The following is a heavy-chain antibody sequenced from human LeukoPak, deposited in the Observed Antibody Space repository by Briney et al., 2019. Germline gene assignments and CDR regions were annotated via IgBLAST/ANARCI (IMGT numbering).Heavy chain of an antibody. J-gene: IGHJ6*03. Sequence: AASVTVSFTASGGTFNNYGISWVRQAPGQGLEWMGRIIPIFGTSNFAQKFQGRVTITAGKSTGTAYMEVSSLRSEDTAMYYCARVVPVAMTEYYHYYMDVWGKGTTVTVSS. CDR3: ARVVPVAMTEYYHYYMDV. CDR1: GGTFNNYG. D-gene: IGHD2-2*01. V-gene: IGHV1-69*06. CDR2: IIPIFGTS.